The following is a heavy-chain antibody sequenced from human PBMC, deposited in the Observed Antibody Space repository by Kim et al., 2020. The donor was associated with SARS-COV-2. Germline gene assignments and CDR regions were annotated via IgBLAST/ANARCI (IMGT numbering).Heavy chain of an antibody. V-gene: IGHV4-31*02. Sequence: DPSLKSRLTISLDTSKNQFSLTLKSVTAADRAIYYCARDPGGYDRNFDYWGQGTLVTVSS. CDR3: ARDPGGYDRNFDY. J-gene: IGHJ4*02. D-gene: IGHD5-12*01.